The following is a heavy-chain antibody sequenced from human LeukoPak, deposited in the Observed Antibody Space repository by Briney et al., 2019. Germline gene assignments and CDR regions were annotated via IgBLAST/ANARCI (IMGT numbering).Heavy chain of an antibody. V-gene: IGHV3-23*01. CDR1: GFTFSSYA. J-gene: IGHJ6*02. CDR3: AKDASGGDILTGYIVHYYYYYGMDV. CDR2: ISGSGGST. D-gene: IGHD3-9*01. Sequence: GGSLRLSCAASGFTFSSYAMSWVRQAPGKGLEWVSAISGSGGSTYYADSVKGRFTISRDNSKNTLYLQMNSLRAEDTAVYYCAKDASGGDILTGYIVHYYYYYGMDVWGQGTTVTVS.